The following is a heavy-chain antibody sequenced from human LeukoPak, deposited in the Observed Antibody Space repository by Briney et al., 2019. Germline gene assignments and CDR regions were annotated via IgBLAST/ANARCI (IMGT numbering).Heavy chain of an antibody. Sequence: GGSLRLSCAASGFTFSNAWMSWVRQAPGKGLEWVGRIKSKTDGGTTDYAAPVKGRFTISRDDSKNTLYLQMNSLKTEDTAVYYRTTDPDSPGTDAFDIWGQGTMVTVSS. CDR3: TTDPDSPGTDAFDI. CDR1: GFTFSNAW. D-gene: IGHD3-10*01. J-gene: IGHJ3*02. CDR2: IKSKTDGGTT. V-gene: IGHV3-15*01.